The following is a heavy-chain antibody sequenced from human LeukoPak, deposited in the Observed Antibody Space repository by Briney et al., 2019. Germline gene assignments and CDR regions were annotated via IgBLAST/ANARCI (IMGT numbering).Heavy chain of an antibody. J-gene: IGHJ4*02. CDR1: EFSVSSNY. Sequence: PGGSLRLSCVASEFSVSSNYMSWVRQAPGKGLEWVSVIESDGSTFYADSVKGRLTISRDNSKNSLYLQMNSLRAEDTAIYYCTRVGYIDEGIDYWGQGTLVTVSS. CDR3: TRVGYIDEGIDY. V-gene: IGHV3-53*01. D-gene: IGHD5-24*01. CDR2: IESDGST.